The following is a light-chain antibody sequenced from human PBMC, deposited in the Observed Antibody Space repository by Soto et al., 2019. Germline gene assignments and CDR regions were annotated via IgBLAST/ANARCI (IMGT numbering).Light chain of an antibody. CDR3: QQYNDGPPYT. J-gene: IGKJ2*01. Sequence: EIVMKKSATTLSVSPGEGATLSCRASQSVSSNLAWYQQKPGQAPRLLIYGASTRATGIPTRFSGSGSGTEFTLTISSLQSEDFAVYYCQQYNDGPPYTVGQGTKVDIK. CDR1: QSVSSN. CDR2: GAS. V-gene: IGKV3-15*01.